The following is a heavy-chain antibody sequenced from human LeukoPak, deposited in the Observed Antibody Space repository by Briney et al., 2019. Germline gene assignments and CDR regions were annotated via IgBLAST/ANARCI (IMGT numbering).Heavy chain of an antibody. CDR3: ARAGTYSSSWLDY. V-gene: IGHV4-4*07. CDR2: MHSSGST. J-gene: IGHJ4*02. CDR1: GGSISSYY. D-gene: IGHD6-13*01. Sequence: SETLSLTCTVSGGSISSYYWSWIRQPAGKGLEWIGRMHSSGSTNYNPSIKSRVTISIDTSKNQFSLKLSSVTAADTAFYYCARAGTYSSSWLDYWGQGTLVTVSS.